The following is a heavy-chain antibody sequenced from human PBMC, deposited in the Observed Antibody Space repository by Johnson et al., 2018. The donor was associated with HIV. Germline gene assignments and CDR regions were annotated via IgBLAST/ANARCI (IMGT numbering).Heavy chain of an antibody. CDR1: VFTFDDYG. CDR2: LNWNGGST. Sequence: VQLVESGGGLVQPGGSLRLSCAASVFTFDDYGMSWVRQAPGTGLVWVPVLNWNGGSTGHVDPVQVRFTVSRDNSKNTLYLQMNSLRAEDSALYFCASGVDAFDIWGQGTMVTVSS. D-gene: IGHD3-16*01. CDR3: ASGVDAFDI. J-gene: IGHJ3*02. V-gene: IGHV3-20*04.